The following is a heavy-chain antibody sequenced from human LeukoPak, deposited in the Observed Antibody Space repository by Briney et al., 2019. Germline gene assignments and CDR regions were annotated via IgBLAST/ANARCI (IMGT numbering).Heavy chain of an antibody. V-gene: IGHV4-34*01. CDR2: INHSGST. Sequence: PSETLSLTCAVYGGSFNDYFWSWIRQPPGKGLEWIGEINHSGSTKYTASLKSRVAISVDTSKNQFSLKLNSVTAADTAVYFFARGHLRTGTREFDYWGQGTLVTASS. CDR3: ARGHLRTGTREFDY. CDR1: GGSFNDYF. D-gene: IGHD1-7*01. J-gene: IGHJ4*02.